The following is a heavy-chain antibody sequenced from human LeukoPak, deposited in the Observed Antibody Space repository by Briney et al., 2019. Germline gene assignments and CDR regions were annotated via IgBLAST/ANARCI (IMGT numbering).Heavy chain of an antibody. D-gene: IGHD6-13*01. J-gene: IGHJ4*02. Sequence: ASVKVSCKASGYTFTNYYMHWVRQAPGQGLEWMGMINPSGGSTSYAQKFQGRVTMTRDMSTSTVYMELSSLRSEDTAVYYCARDEVAAALTGWGQGTLVTVSS. CDR3: ARDEVAAALTG. V-gene: IGHV1-46*01. CDR1: GYTFTNYY. CDR2: INPSGGST.